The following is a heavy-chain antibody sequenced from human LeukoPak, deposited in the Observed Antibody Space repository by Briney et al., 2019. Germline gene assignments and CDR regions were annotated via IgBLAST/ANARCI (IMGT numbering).Heavy chain of an antibody. CDR3: TRDYSSSSGRAFDI. D-gene: IGHD6-6*01. Sequence: GGSLRLSCAASGFTFTTYSMNWVRQAPGKGLEWVSYITTTSSTMYYADSVKGRFTIPRDNAKNSLYLQMNSLRAEDTAVYYCTRDYSSSSGRAFDIWGQGTMVTVSS. J-gene: IGHJ3*02. V-gene: IGHV3-48*01. CDR1: GFTFTTYS. CDR2: ITTTSSTM.